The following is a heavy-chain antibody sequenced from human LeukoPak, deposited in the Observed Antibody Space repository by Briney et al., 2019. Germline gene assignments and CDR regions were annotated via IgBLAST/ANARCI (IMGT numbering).Heavy chain of an antibody. V-gene: IGHV4-39*07. J-gene: IGHJ4*02. Sequence: KSSETLSLTCTVSGGSTSSSNYYWGWIRQPPGKGLEWIGSIYYSGSTYYNPSLKSRVTISVDTSKNQFSLKLSSVTAADTAVYYCARVESNWELDYWGQGTLVTVSS. CDR2: IYYSGST. CDR1: GGSTSSSNYY. CDR3: ARVESNWELDY. D-gene: IGHD1-1*01.